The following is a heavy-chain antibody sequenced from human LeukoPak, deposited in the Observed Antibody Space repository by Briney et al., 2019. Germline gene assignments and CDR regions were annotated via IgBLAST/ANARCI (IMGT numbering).Heavy chain of an antibody. D-gene: IGHD1-14*01. CDR1: GYTFTSYD. J-gene: IGHJ4*02. CDR2: MNPNSGNT. CDR3: ARVEITGGYPPPDY. Sequence: ASVKVSCKASGYTFTSYDINWVRQATGQGLEWMGWMNPNSGNTGYAQKFQGRVTITRNTSISTAYMELSSLRSEDTAVYYCARVEITGGYPPPDYWGQGTLVTVSS. V-gene: IGHV1-8*03.